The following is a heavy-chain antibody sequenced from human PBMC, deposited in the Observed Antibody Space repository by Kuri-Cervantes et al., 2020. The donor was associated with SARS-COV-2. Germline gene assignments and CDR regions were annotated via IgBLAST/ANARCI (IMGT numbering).Heavy chain of an antibody. CDR3: ARDLLGEEAFDI. CDR2: ISYDGSNK. D-gene: IGHD3-10*01. V-gene: IGHV3-30-3*01. J-gene: IGHJ3*02. Sequence: GESLKISCAASGFTFSSYAMHWVRQAQGKGLEWVAVISYDGSNKYYADSVKGRFTISRDNSKNTLYLQMNSLRAEDKTVYYCARDLLGEEAFDIWGQGTMVTVSS. CDR1: GFTFSSYA.